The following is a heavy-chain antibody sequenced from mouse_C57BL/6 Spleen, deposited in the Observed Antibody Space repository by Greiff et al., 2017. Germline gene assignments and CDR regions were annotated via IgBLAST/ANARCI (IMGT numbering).Heavy chain of an antibody. V-gene: IGHV5-4*01. J-gene: IGHJ1*03. D-gene: IGHD6-2*01. CDR2: ISDGGSYT. Sequence: EVHLVESGGGLVKPGGSLKLSCAASGFTFSSYAMSWVRQTPEKRLEWVATISDGGSYTYYPDNVKGRFTISRDNAKNNLYLQMSHLKSEDTAMYYCARDLLGSWYFDVWGTGTTVTVSS. CDR3: ARDLLGSWYFDV. CDR1: GFTFSSYA.